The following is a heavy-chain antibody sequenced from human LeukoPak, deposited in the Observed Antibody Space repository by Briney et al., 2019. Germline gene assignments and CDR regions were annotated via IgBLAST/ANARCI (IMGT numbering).Heavy chain of an antibody. Sequence: SETLSLTCAVYGGSFSGYYWSWIRQPPGKGLEWIGEIDHSGSTNYNPSLKSRVTISVDTSKNQFSLKLSSVTAADTAVYYCARAIIAARAPYDYWGQGTLVTVSS. CDR3: ARAIIAARAPYDY. J-gene: IGHJ4*02. V-gene: IGHV4-34*01. D-gene: IGHD6-13*01. CDR2: IDHSGST. CDR1: GGSFSGYY.